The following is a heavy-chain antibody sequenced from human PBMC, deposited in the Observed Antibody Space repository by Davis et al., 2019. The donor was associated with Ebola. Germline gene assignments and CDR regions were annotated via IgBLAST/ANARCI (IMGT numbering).Heavy chain of an antibody. V-gene: IGHV5-51*01. CDR1: GYSFTSYW. D-gene: IGHD1-14*01. CDR2: IYPGDSDT. J-gene: IGHJ6*02. CDR3: ARFRSRNYYYYGMDV. Sequence: PGGSLRLSCTGSGYSFTSYWFGWVRQMPGKGLEWMGIIYPGDSDTRYSPSFQGQVTISADKSISTAYLQWSSLKASDTAMYYCARFRSRNYYYYGMDVWGQGTTVTVSS.